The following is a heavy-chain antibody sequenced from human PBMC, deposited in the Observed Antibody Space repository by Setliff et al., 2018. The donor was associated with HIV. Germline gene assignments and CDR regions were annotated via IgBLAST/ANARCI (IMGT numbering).Heavy chain of an antibody. CDR2: MNPDSGNT. J-gene: IGHJ6*03. CDR3: ARTRSGGSSVYYYYYMYV. V-gene: IGHV1-8*01. CDR1: GYTSTSYD. Sequence: ASVKVSCKASGYTSTSYDINWVRQATGQGLEWMGWMNPDSGNTGSAQNFQGRLTITWNTSISTAYMELGSLGFDDTAVYFCARTRSGGSSVYYYYYMYVRGQGTAVTVSS. D-gene: IGHD2-15*01.